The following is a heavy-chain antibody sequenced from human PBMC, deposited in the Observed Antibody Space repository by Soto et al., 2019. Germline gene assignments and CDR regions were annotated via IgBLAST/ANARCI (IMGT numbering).Heavy chain of an antibody. CDR2: ISSSSSTI. D-gene: IGHD5-12*01. CDR3: ARDVSGLNWFDP. J-gene: IGHJ5*02. Sequence: EVQLVESGGGLVQPGGSLRLSCAASGFTFSSYSMNWVRQAPGKGLEWVSYISSSSSTIYYADSVKGRFTISRDNAKNSLYLEMNSLRDEDTAVYYWARDVSGLNWFDPWGQGTLVTVSS. CDR1: GFTFSSYS. V-gene: IGHV3-48*02.